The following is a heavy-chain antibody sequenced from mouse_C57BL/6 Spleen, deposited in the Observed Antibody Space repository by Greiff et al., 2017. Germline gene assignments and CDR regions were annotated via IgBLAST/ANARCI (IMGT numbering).Heavy chain of an antibody. Sequence: QVQLQQSGAELVRPGASVKLSCKASGYTFTDYYINWVKQRPGQGLEWIARIYPGSGNTYYNEKFKGKATLTAEKSSSTAYMQLSSLTSEDSAVYFCARGDYDYHYAMDYWGQGTSVTVSS. V-gene: IGHV1-76*01. D-gene: IGHD2-4*01. J-gene: IGHJ4*01. CDR2: IYPGSGNT. CDR3: ARGDYDYHYAMDY. CDR1: GYTFTDYY.